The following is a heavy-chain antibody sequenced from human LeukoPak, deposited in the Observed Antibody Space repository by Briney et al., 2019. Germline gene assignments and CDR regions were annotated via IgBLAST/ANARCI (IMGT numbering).Heavy chain of an antibody. CDR3: AKGDNNWNYRSGTYYYYMDV. V-gene: IGHV3-23*01. D-gene: IGHD1-7*01. CDR2: ISGSGRTT. CDR1: GFTFSSYA. Sequence: GGSLRLSCAASGFTFSSYAMTWVRQAPGKGLEWVSTISGSGRTTYYADSVKGRFTISRDNSKNTLYLQMNSLRAEDTAVYYCAKGDNNWNYRSGTYYYYMDVWGKGTTVTVSS. J-gene: IGHJ6*03.